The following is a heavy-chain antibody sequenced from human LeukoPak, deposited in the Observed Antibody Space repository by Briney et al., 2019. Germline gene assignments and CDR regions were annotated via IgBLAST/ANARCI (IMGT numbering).Heavy chain of an antibody. D-gene: IGHD3-10*01. CDR3: ARSGSGSTYYFDY. CDR2: IYYSGST. CDR1: GGSISRGGYY. Sequence: TSQSLSLTCTVSGGSISRGGYYWSWIRRHPGKGLEWIGYIYYSGSTYYNPPLKSRVTISVDTSKNQFSLKLSSATAADTAVYYCARSGSGSTYYFDYWGQGTLVTVSS. V-gene: IGHV4-31*03. J-gene: IGHJ4*02.